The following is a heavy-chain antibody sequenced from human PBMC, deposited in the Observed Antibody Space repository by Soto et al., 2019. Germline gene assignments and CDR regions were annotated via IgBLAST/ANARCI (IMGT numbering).Heavy chain of an antibody. Sequence: SETLSLTCAVSSGSISSSNWWSWVRQPPGKGLEWIGEINHSGSTNYSPSLKSRVTISVDTSKNQFSLKLSSVTAADTAVYYCARGQRPTNYFDYWGQGTLVTVSS. J-gene: IGHJ4*02. CDR1: SGSISSSNW. CDR3: ARGQRPTNYFDY. CDR2: INHSGST. V-gene: IGHV4-4*02.